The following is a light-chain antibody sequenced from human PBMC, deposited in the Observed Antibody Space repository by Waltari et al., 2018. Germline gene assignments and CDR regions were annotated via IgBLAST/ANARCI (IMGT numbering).Light chain of an antibody. CDR1: NSNIGSTP. Sequence: QSVLTQPPSASGTPGQTVTISCSGSNSNIGSTPVSWYQQLPGSAPKLPIYSNDRRPSGVPDRFSGSKSGTSASLAITGLQSEDEADYHCAAWDVRLNAVVFGGGTKLTVL. V-gene: IGLV1-44*01. CDR2: SND. J-gene: IGLJ2*01. CDR3: AAWDVRLNAVV.